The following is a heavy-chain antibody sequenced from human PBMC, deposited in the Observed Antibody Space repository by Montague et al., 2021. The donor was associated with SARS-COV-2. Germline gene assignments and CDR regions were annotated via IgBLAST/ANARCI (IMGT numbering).Heavy chain of an antibody. CDR2: IYYSGST. Sequence: SETLSLTCTVSGGSISSSDYYWDWIRQPPGKGLEWIGTIYYSGSTYYTPSLKSRVTISVDTSKNQFSLKLTSLTAADTAVYYCARSSGYNYDIAYYGMDVWGQGTTVTVSS. CDR3: ARSSGYNYDIAYYGMDV. J-gene: IGHJ6*02. CDR1: GGSISSSDYY. D-gene: IGHD5-18*01. V-gene: IGHV4-39*01.